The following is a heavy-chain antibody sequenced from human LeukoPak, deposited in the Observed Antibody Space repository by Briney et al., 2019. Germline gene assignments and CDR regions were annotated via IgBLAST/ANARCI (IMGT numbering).Heavy chain of an antibody. Sequence: PSETLSLTCAVYGGSFSGYYWSWIRQPPGKGLEWIGEINHSGSTNYNPSLKSRVTISVDTSKNQFSLKLSSVTAADTAVYFCARLSVLRHFDWSRSGNFDYWGQGTLVTVSS. V-gene: IGHV4-34*01. CDR2: INHSGST. CDR3: ARLSVLRHFDWSRSGNFDY. D-gene: IGHD3-9*01. J-gene: IGHJ4*02. CDR1: GGSFSGYY.